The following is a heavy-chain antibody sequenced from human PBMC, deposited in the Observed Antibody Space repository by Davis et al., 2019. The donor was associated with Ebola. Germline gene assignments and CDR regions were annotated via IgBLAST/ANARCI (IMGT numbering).Heavy chain of an antibody. CDR1: GFTFSSYA. Sequence: PGGSLRLSCAASGFTFSSYAMSWVRQAPGKGLEWVSAISGSGGSTYYADSVKGRFTISRDNSKNTLYLQMNSLRAEDTAVYYCAKDCGGDCYSNYYYYGMDVWGQGTTVTVSS. V-gene: IGHV3-23*01. D-gene: IGHD2-21*02. CDR3: AKDCGGDCYSNYYYYGMDV. CDR2: ISGSGGST. J-gene: IGHJ6*02.